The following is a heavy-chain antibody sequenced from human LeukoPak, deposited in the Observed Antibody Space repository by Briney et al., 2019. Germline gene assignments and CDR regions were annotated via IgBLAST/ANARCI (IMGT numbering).Heavy chain of an antibody. Sequence: SETLSLTCTVSGGSISSSRYYWGWIRQPPGKGLEWIGSMYYSGSPYYNSSLKSRVTISVDTSKNQFSLNLSSVTAADTAVYYCASDDTVTTCFVHWGQGTLVTVSS. CDR1: GGSISSSRYY. CDR3: ASDDTVTTCFVH. CDR2: MYYSGSP. V-gene: IGHV4-39*01. D-gene: IGHD4-17*01. J-gene: IGHJ5*02.